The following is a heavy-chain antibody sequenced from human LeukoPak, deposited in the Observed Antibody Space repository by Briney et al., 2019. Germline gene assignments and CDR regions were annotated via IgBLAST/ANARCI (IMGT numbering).Heavy chain of an antibody. Sequence: NPSQTLSLTCTVSGGSISSGSYYWSWIRQPAGKGLEWIGRIYTSGSTNYNPSLKSRVTISVDTSKNQFSLKLSSVTAADTAVYYCARSSYYYGADALDIWGQGTMVTVSS. V-gene: IGHV4-61*02. D-gene: IGHD3-10*01. J-gene: IGHJ3*02. CDR3: ARSSYYYGADALDI. CDR1: GGSISSGSYY. CDR2: IYTSGST.